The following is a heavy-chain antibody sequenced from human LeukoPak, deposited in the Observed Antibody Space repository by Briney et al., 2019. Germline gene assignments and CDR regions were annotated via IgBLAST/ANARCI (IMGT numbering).Heavy chain of an antibody. D-gene: IGHD6-13*01. CDR1: GFTVSSNY. J-gene: IGHJ3*02. CDR3: ARNGGIAAAADAFDI. V-gene: IGHV3-21*01. CDR2: ISSSSSYI. Sequence: GGSLRLSCAASGFTVSSNYMNWVRQAPGKGLEWVSSISSSSSYIYYADSVKGRFTISRDSAKNSLYLQMNSLRAEDTAVYYCARNGGIAAAADAFDIWGQGTMVTVSS.